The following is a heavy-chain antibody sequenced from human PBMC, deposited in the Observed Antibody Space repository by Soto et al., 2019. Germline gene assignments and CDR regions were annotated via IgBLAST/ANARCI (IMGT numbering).Heavy chain of an antibody. CDR3: ARDDQELAVAGTSPPIFDY. CDR2: ISSSGSTI. Sequence: GGSLRLSCAASGFTFSDYYMSWIRQAPGKGLEWVSYISSSGSTIYYADSVKGRFTISRDNAKNSLYLQMNSLRAEDTAVYYCARDDQELAVAGTSPPIFDYWGQGTLVTVSS. CDR1: GFTFSDYY. D-gene: IGHD6-19*01. V-gene: IGHV3-11*01. J-gene: IGHJ4*02.